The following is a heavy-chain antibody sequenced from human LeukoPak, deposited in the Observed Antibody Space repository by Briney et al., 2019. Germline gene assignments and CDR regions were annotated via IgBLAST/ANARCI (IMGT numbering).Heavy chain of an antibody. D-gene: IGHD3-16*01. Sequence: GGSLRLSCAASGFAFSNFAMSWVRQAPGKGLEWLSAMSGSGDGTYYADSVKGRFTISRDNSKNTLYLQMNSLRAEDTAVYYCAKMMGQRLYDYCMDVWGKGTTVTVSS. J-gene: IGHJ6*03. CDR3: AKMMGQRLYDYCMDV. CDR1: GFAFSNFA. V-gene: IGHV3-23*01. CDR2: MSGSGDGT.